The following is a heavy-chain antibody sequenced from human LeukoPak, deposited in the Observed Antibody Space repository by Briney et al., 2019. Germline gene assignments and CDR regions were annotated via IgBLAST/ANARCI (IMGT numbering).Heavy chain of an antibody. J-gene: IGHJ4*02. CDR1: GGTFSSYA. V-gene: IGHV1-69*05. CDR2: IIPIFGTA. Sequence: SVKVSCKASGGTFSSYAISWVRQAPGQGLEWMGGIIPIFGTANYAQKLQGRVTMTTDTSTSTAYMELRSLRSDDTAVYYCARLSDSSGWGYFDHWGQGTLVTVSS. D-gene: IGHD6-19*01. CDR3: ARLSDSSGWGYFDH.